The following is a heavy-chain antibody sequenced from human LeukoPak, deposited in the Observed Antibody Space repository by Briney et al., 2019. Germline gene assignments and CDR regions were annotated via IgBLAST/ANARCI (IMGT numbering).Heavy chain of an antibody. D-gene: IGHD3-10*01. CDR3: ARDLRVLLWFGDPSGSYGMDV. J-gene: IGHJ6*02. CDR1: GFSFSSYT. CDR2: ISSTSTYI. V-gene: IGHV3-21*01. Sequence: GGSLRLSCAASGFSFSSYTINWVRQAPGKGLEWVSAISSTSTYIYHADSVKGRFTISRDNAKNSLYLQMNSLRAEDTAVYYCARDLRVLLWFGDPSGSYGMDVWGQGTTVTVSS.